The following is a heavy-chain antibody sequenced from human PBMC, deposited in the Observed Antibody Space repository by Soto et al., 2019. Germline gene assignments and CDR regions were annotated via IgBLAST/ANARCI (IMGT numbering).Heavy chain of an antibody. V-gene: IGHV3-20*04. CDR1: GFTFDDYG. Sequence: GGSLRLSCAASGFTFDDYGMSWVRQAPGKGLEWVSGINWNGGSTGYADSVKGRFTISRDNAKNSLYLQMNSLRAEDTALYYCARVGPIVVVIDSYYYYYGMDFWGQGTTVTVSS. D-gene: IGHD3-22*01. J-gene: IGHJ6*02. CDR2: INWNGGST. CDR3: ARVGPIVVVIDSYYYYYGMDF.